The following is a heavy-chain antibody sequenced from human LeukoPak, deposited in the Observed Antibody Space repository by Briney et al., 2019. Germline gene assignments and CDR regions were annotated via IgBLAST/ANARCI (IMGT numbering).Heavy chain of an antibody. Sequence: QPGGSLRLSCAASGFTFSSYAMHWVRQAPGKGLEYVSAIRSNGGSTYYADSVKGRFTISRDNSKNTLYLQMSSLRAEDTAVYYCVKGSSRMVRDATGYWGQGTLVTVSS. CDR1: GFTFSSYA. V-gene: IGHV3-64D*09. D-gene: IGHD3-10*01. CDR3: VKGSSRMVRDATGY. J-gene: IGHJ4*02. CDR2: IRSNGGST.